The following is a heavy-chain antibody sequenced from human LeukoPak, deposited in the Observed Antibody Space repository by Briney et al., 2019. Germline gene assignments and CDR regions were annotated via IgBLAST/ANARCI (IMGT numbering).Heavy chain of an antibody. J-gene: IGHJ4*02. D-gene: IGHD3-10*01. CDR1: GYSISSGYY. Sequence: SETLSLTCTVSGYSISSGYYWGWIRQPPGKGLEWIGSIYHSGSTYYNPSLKSRVTISVDTSKNQFSLKLSSVTAADTAVYYCANYGSGSYSFDYWGQGTLVTVSS. CDR2: IYHSGST. CDR3: ANYGSGSYSFDY. V-gene: IGHV4-38-2*02.